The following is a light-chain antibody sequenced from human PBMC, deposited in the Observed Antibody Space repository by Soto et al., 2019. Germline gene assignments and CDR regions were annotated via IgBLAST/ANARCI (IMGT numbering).Light chain of an antibody. CDR3: SSFTTSTSYV. CDR1: SSDVGAYDY. CDR2: DVS. J-gene: IGLJ1*01. V-gene: IGLV2-14*03. Sequence: QSVLTQPASVSGSPGQSITISCTGTSSDVGAYDYVSWYQQHPGEVPELMIFDVSDRPSGVSNRFSGSKSGNTASLTISGLQAEDEADYYCSSFTTSTSYVFGTGTKVTVL.